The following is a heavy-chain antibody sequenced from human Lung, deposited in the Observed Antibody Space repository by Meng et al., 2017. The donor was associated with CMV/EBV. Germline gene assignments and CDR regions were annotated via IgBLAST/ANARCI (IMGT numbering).Heavy chain of an antibody. D-gene: IGHD2-21*01. Sequence: CAASGASFSSGDYSWSWIRQPPGKGLEWIGYIFRTGTTYYNPSLKSRVTLSVDRSNNQFYLKLTAVTAADTAIYYCARFEGPGEGVDYWGQGTLVTVSS. CDR1: GASFSSGDYS. V-gene: IGHV4-30-2*01. CDR2: IFRTGTT. CDR3: ARFEGPGEGVDY. J-gene: IGHJ4*02.